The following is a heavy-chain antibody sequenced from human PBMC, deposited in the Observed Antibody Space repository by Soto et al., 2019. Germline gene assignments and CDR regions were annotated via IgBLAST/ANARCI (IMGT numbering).Heavy chain of an antibody. CDR1: GFRVSSYA. CDR2: FRGSSGST. CDR3: AKCDWNDYDLDY. Sequence: GGSLRLASAASGFRVSSYAIGVARQAPGKGLEGVSAFRGSSGSTYYADSVKGRCTISRDNSKNTLYLQMSSLRGEGTSVYFSAKCDWNDYDLDYRAQGTLVTVSS. D-gene: IGHD1-1*01. J-gene: IGHJ4*02. V-gene: IGHV3-23*01.